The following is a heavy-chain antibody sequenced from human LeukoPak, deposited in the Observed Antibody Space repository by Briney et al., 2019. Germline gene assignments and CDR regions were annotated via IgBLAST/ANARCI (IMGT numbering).Heavy chain of an antibody. D-gene: IGHD5-24*01. CDR3: ARDGRDGYNTFDY. CDR2: ISSGGSTI. Sequence: GGSLRLSCAASGFTFSDYYMSWIRQAPGKGLEWVSYISSGGSTIYYADSVKGRFTISRDNAKNSLYLQMNSLRAEDTAVYYCARDGRDGYNTFDYWGQGTLVTVSS. V-gene: IGHV3-11*04. CDR1: GFTFSDYY. J-gene: IGHJ4*02.